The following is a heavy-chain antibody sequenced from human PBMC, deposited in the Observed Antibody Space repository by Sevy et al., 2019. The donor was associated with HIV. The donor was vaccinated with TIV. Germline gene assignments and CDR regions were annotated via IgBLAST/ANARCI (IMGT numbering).Heavy chain of an antibody. D-gene: IGHD1-1*01. J-gene: IGHJ4*02. V-gene: IGHV4-59*01. Sequence: SETLSLTCTVSGGSISTYYWNWIRQPPGKGLEWIVYIYYSGNTNYNPSLTSRVSMSVDTSKNHFSLKLSSVTAAETAMYYCARGGPNQQQLDYFDYWGQGTLVTVSS. CDR1: GGSISTYY. CDR2: IYYSGNT. CDR3: ARGGPNQQQLDYFDY.